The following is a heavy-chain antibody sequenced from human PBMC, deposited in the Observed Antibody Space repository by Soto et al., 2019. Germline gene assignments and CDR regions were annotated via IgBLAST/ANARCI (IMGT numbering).Heavy chain of an antibody. CDR3: AAALEDGYNYFEY. CDR1: GFTFIMYE. CDR2: ISSTGSSI. J-gene: IGHJ4*02. V-gene: IGHV3-48*03. D-gene: IGHD5-12*01. Sequence: EVQLVESGGGLVQPGGSLRLSCVASGFTFIMYEMNWVRQAPGKGLEWVSYISSTGSSIYYADSVKGRFTISRDNAKKSLYLQMNNLRAEDTAVYYCAAALEDGYNYFEYWGRGTLVTVSS.